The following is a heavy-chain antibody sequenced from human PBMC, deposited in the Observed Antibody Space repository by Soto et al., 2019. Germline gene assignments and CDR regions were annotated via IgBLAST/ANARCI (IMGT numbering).Heavy chain of an antibody. CDR2: IYHSGST. Sequence: SETLSLTCTVSGGSISSSSYYWGWIRQPPGKGLEWIGSIYHSGSTYYNPSLKSRVTISVDRSKNQFSLKLSSVTAADTAVYYCARGRPWELYDYWGQGTLVTVSS. CDR1: GGSISSSSYY. D-gene: IGHD1-26*01. V-gene: IGHV4-39*07. CDR3: ARGRPWELYDY. J-gene: IGHJ4*02.